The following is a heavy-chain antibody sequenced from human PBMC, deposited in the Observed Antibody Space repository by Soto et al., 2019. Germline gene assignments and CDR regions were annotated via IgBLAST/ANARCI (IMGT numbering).Heavy chain of an antibody. CDR3: ARLVTPFFYSGSYYYFDY. CDR1: GGSISSSSYY. CDR2: IYYSGST. Sequence: KSSETLSLTCTVSGGSISSSSYYWGWIRQPPGKGLEWIGSIYYSGSTYYNPSLKSRVTISVDTSKNQFPLKLSSVTAADTAVYYCARLVTPFFYSGSYYYFDYWGQGTLVTVSS. D-gene: IGHD1-26*01. J-gene: IGHJ4*02. V-gene: IGHV4-39*01.